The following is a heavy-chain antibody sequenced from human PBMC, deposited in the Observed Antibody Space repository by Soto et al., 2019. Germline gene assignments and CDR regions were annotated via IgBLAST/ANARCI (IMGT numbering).Heavy chain of an antibody. CDR1: GFSLTNYT. J-gene: IGHJ6*02. D-gene: IGHD2-15*01. V-gene: IGHV3-21*01. CDR2: ISGSGYI. CDR3: ARDCSGATYYSGMDV. Sequence: VGSLRLSCGASGFSLTNYTLNWVRRAPGKGLWWVTSISGSGYISYADSLKGRVTISRDNAKKSVYLQIISLRAEDAAVYYCARDCSGATYYSGMDVWGQGTTVTVSS.